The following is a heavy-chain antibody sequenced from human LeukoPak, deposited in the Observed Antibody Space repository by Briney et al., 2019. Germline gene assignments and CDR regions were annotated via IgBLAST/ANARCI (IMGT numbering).Heavy chain of an antibody. J-gene: IGHJ4*02. V-gene: IGHV3-23*01. Sequence: GASLRLSCAPSGFPFSSYAMVWVRLAPGKELEWVSLISGSGDNSYYADSVKGRFTISRDNSKNTLYLQMSSLRAEDTALYYCAKCLGDGTNYYFAHWGQGTLVTVSS. D-gene: IGHD4/OR15-4a*01. CDR3: AKCLGDGTNYYFAH. CDR1: GFPFSSYA. CDR2: ISGSGDNS.